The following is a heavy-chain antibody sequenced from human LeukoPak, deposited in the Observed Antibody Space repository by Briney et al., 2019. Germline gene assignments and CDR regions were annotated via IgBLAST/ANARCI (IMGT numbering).Heavy chain of an antibody. D-gene: IGHD2-21*02. Sequence: SETLSLTCTASGGSIINNHYYWGWIRQPPGKGLEWIGTVFHGGSTYYNLSLESRVTISVDTANNQFSLNLRSVTAADTALYYCARHVPSALRVVVVTSDWYFDLWGRGTLVTVSS. CDR1: GGSIINNHYY. CDR2: VFHGGST. CDR3: ARHVPSALRVVVVTSDWYFDL. V-gene: IGHV4-39*01. J-gene: IGHJ2*01.